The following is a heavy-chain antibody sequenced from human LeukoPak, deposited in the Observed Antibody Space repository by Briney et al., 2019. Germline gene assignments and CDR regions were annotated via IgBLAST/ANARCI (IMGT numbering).Heavy chain of an antibody. V-gene: IGHV3-23*01. CDR1: GFTFSSNS. J-gene: IGHJ1*01. Sequence: GGSLRLSCAASGFTFSSNSMTWVRQTPGKGLEWVSAISGGGGRTYSADSVKGRFTISRDNSKNTLYLQMNSLRAEDTAVYYCAKDGHFDSDGFTLQYWGQGTLVTVSS. CDR2: ISGGGGRT. D-gene: IGHD3-22*01. CDR3: AKDGHFDSDGFTLQY.